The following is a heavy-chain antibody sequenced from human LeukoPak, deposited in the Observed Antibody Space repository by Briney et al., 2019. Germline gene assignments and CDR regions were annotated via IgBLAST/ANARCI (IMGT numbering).Heavy chain of an antibody. Sequence: SQTLSLTCALSGDSVSSNSAAWNWIRQSPSRGLEWLVRTYYRSKWYNDYAVSVKSRITINPDTSKNQFSLQLNSVTPEDTAVYYCARGGCSSTSCYIDYWYFDLWGRGTLVTVSS. CDR2: TYYRSKWYN. V-gene: IGHV6-1*01. CDR1: GDSVSSNSAA. D-gene: IGHD2-2*02. CDR3: ARGGCSSTSCYIDYWYFDL. J-gene: IGHJ2*01.